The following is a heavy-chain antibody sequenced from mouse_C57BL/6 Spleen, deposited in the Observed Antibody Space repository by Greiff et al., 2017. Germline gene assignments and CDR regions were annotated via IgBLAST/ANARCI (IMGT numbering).Heavy chain of an antibody. J-gene: IGHJ3*01. Sequence: QVQLQQPGAELVMPGASVKLSCKASGYTFTSYWMHWVKQRPGQGLEWIGEIDPSDSYTNYNQKFKGKSTLTVDKSSSTAYMQLSSLTSEDSAVYVYARSGDSSGYWFAYWGQGTLVTVSA. CDR3: ARSGDSSGYWFAY. V-gene: IGHV1-69*01. D-gene: IGHD3-2*02. CDR1: GYTFTSYW. CDR2: IDPSDSYT.